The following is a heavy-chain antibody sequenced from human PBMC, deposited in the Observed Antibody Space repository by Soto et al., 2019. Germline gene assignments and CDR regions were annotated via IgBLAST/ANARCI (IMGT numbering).Heavy chain of an antibody. V-gene: IGHV3-21*01. J-gene: IGHJ5*02. D-gene: IGHD6-19*01. Sequence: PGGSLRLSCAASGFTFSSYSMNWVRQAPGKGLEWVSSISSSSSYIYYADSVKGRFTISRDNAKNSLYLQMNSLRAEDTAVYYCARCDSSGWYGWFDPWGQGTLVTVS. CDR3: ARCDSSGWYGWFDP. CDR2: ISSSSSYI. CDR1: GFTFSSYS.